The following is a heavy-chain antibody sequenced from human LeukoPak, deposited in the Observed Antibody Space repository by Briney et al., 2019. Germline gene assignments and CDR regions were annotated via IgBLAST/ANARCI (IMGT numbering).Heavy chain of an antibody. D-gene: IGHD6-13*01. V-gene: IGHV4-59*01. J-gene: IGHJ6*02. CDR2: IYYSGST. CDR1: GGSMNSYY. Sequence: SETLSLTCTVSGGSMNSYYWSWIRQPPGKGLEWIGYIYYSGSTNYNPSLKSRVTISVDTSKNQFSLKLSSVTAADTAVYYCARDNIAAAGRDYYYGMDVWGQGTTVTVSS. CDR3: ARDNIAAAGRDYYYGMDV.